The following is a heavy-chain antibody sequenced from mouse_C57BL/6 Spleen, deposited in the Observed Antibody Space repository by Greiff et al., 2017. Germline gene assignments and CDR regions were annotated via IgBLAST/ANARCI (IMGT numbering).Heavy chain of an antibody. J-gene: IGHJ2*01. V-gene: IGHV5-6*01. CDR1: GFTFSSYG. CDR2: ISSGVSYT. CDR3: ARQGGYYFDY. Sequence: ELMLVESGGDLVKPGGSLKLSCAASGFTFSSYGMSLVRQTPDKRLEWVATISSGVSYTYYPYSVKGRFTISRDNAKNTLYLQMSSLKSEDTAMYYCARQGGYYFDYWGQGTTLTVSS.